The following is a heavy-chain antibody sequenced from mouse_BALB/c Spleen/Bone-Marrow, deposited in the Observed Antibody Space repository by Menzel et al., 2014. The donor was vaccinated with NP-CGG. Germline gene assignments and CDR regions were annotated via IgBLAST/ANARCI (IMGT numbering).Heavy chain of an antibody. J-gene: IGHJ3*01. Sequence: EVKLVESGGGLVQPGGSLKLSCAASGFDFSRYWMSWVRQAPGKGPEWIGEINPDSSTINYTPSLKDKFIISRDNAKNTLYLQMSKVRSEDTALYYCARRGGYFAYWGQGTLVTVSA. CDR1: GFDFSRYW. CDR2: INPDSSTI. CDR3: ARRGGYFAY. V-gene: IGHV4-1*02.